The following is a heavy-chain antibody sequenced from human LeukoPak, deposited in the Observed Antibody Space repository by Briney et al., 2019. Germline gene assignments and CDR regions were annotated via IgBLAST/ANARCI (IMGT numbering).Heavy chain of an antibody. CDR3: ARAAYSSSWDLNWFDP. Sequence: SETLSLTCTVSGGSISNYYWSWIRQPPGKGLEWIGYIYYSGSTNYNPSLKSRVTISVDTSKNQFSLKLSSVTAADTAVYYCARAAYSSSWDLNWFDPWGQGTLVTVSS. CDR1: GGSISNYY. D-gene: IGHD6-6*01. V-gene: IGHV4-59*01. J-gene: IGHJ5*02. CDR2: IYYSGST.